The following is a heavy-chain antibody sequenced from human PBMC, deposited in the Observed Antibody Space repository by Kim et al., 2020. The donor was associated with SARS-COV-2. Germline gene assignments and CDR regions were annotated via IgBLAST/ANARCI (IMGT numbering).Heavy chain of an antibody. Sequence: GGSLRLSCAASGFTFSSYSMNWVRQAPGKGLEWVSYISSSSSTIYYADSVKGRFTISRDNAKNSLYLQMNSLRDEDTAVYYCARDRDIEVVIAIFSDIDHAYGMDVWGQGTTVTVSS. D-gene: IGHD2-21*01. CDR1: GFTFSSYS. J-gene: IGHJ6*02. CDR2: ISSSSSTI. CDR3: ARDRDIEVVIAIFSDIDHAYGMDV. V-gene: IGHV3-48*02.